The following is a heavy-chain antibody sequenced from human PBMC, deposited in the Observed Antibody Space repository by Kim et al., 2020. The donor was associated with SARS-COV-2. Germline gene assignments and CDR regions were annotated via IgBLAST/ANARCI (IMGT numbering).Heavy chain of an antibody. CDR2: ISYIGST. D-gene: IGHD5-18*01. CDR3: ARERAMVTDY. CDR1: GGSMNNYF. V-gene: IGHV4-59*01. Sequence: SETLSLTCTVSGGSMNNYFWNWIRQPPGKGLEWVGYISYIGSTDYNPAPKSRVTISVDTSKNQFSLKLSAGTAADTAVYYCARERAMVTDYWGQGTLVAVSS. J-gene: IGHJ4*02.